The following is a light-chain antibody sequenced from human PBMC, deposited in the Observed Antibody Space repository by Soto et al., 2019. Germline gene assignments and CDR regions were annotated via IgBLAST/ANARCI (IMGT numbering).Light chain of an antibody. CDR2: LNSDGSH. CDR3: QTWGTVHVV. CDR1: SGHSSYA. J-gene: IGLJ2*01. Sequence: QSVLTQSPSASASLGASVKLTCTLSSGHSSYAIAWHQQQPEKGPRYLMKLNSDGSHSKGDGIPDRFSGSSSGAERYLTISSLQSEDEADYYCQTWGTVHVVFGGGTQLTVL. V-gene: IGLV4-69*01.